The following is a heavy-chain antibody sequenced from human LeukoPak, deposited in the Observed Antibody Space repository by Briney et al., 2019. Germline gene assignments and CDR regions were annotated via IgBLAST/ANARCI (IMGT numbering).Heavy chain of an antibody. V-gene: IGHV3-23*01. J-gene: IGHJ4*02. D-gene: IGHD2-15*01. Sequence: GGSLRPSCAASGFSFNKAWMSWVRQAPGKGLEWVSVISGSGGSTYYADSVKGRFTISRDNSKNTLFLQMNSLGAEDTAVYYCAKGILSVNDYWGQGTLVTVSS. CDR3: AKGILSVNDY. CDR1: GFSFNKAW. CDR2: ISGSGGST.